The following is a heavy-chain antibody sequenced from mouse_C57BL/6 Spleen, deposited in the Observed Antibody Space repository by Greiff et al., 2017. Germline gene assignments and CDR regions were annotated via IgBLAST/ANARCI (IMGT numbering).Heavy chain of an antibody. CDR1: GFTFSDYY. CDR2: INYDGSST. D-gene: IGHD1-1*01. J-gene: IGHJ1*03. CDR3: ARDGGYYYGSSSWYFDV. V-gene: IGHV5-16*01. Sequence: EVMLVASEGGLVQPGSSMKLSCTASGFTFSDYYMAWVRQVPEKGLEWVANINYDGSSTYYLDSLKSRFIISRDNAKNILYLQMSSLKSEDTATYYCARDGGYYYGSSSWYFDVWGTGTTVTVSS.